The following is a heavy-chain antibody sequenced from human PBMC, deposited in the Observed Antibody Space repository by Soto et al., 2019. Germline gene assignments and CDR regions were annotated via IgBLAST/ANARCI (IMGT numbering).Heavy chain of an antibody. CDR3: AKDKPGTTSFDY. J-gene: IGHJ4*02. CDR1: GFTIRSYP. CDR2: ISDRGDTT. D-gene: IGHD1-1*01. V-gene: IGHV3-23*01. Sequence: GGSLRLSCAASGFTIRSYPMSWVRQAPGKGLEWVSAISDRGDTTHYADSVKGRFTISRDTSKNTLYLQMNTLRAEDTAVYYCAKDKPGTTSFDYWGRGTPVTVSS.